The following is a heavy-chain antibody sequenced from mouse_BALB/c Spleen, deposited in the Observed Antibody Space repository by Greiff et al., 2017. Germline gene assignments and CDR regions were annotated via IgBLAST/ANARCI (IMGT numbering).Heavy chain of an antibody. V-gene: IGHV14-1*02. D-gene: IGHD2-2*01. CDR3: ARRLPSMEY. CDR1: GFNIKDYY. Sequence: VHVKQSGAELVRPGALVKLSCKASGFNIKDYYMHWVKQRPEQGLEWIGWIDPENGNTIYDPKFQGKASITADTSSNTAYLQLSSLTSEDTAVYYCARRLPSMEYRGQGASVTVSS. CDR2: IDPENGNT. J-gene: IGHJ4*01.